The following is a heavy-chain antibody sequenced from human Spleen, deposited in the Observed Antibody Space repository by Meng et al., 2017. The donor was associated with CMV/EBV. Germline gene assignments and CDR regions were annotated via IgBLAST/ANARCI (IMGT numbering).Heavy chain of an antibody. CDR3: ARDGYSYGYGVDY. CDR2: ISSSNSYI. CDR1: GFTFSSYD. V-gene: IGHV3-21*01. J-gene: IGHJ4*02. Sequence: GESLKISCEAAGFTFSSYDMTWVRQAPGKGLEWVSSISSSNSYIYYADSVKGRFTISRDNAKNSLYLQMNSLRAEDTAVYYCARDGYSYGYGVDYWGQGTLVTVSS. D-gene: IGHD5-18*01.